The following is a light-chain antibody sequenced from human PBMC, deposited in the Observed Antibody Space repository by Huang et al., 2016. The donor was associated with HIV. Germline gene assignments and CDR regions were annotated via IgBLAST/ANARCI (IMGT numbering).Light chain of an antibody. CDR1: QSISAY. CDR2: GAS. Sequence: DIQMTQSPSSLSASVGDRITITCRASQSISAYLNWYQQKPGKAPKLLIYGASTLQMGVPSRFSGSGSGTDFTLTINSLQPEDFATYYCQKSYTTPLTFGGGTKVEI. V-gene: IGKV1-39*01. J-gene: IGKJ4*01. CDR3: QKSYTTPLT.